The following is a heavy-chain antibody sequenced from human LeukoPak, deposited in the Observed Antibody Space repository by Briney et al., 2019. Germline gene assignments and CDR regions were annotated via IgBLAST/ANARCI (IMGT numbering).Heavy chain of an antibody. CDR1: GGSFSGYY. CDR3: ARETYYDILTLLPGFDY. J-gene: IGHJ4*02. V-gene: IGHV4-34*01. D-gene: IGHD3-9*01. CDR2: INHSGST. Sequence: SETLSLTCAVYGGSFSGYYWSWIRQPPGKGLEWIGEINHSGSTNYNPSLKSRVTISVDTSKNQFSLRLSSVTAADTAVYYCARETYYDILTLLPGFDYWGQGTLVTVSS.